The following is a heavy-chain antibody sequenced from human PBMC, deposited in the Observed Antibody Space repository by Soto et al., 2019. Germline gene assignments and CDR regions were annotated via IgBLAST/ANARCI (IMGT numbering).Heavy chain of an antibody. CDR2: IYYSGST. Sequence: SETLSLTCTVSGGSISSGGYYRSWIRQHPGKGLEWIGYIYYSGSTYYNPSLKSRVTISVDTSKNQFSLKLSSVTAADTAVYYCARDRRVAIFGVDNWFDPWGQGTLVTVSS. CDR1: GGSISSGGYY. D-gene: IGHD3-3*01. CDR3: ARDRRVAIFGVDNWFDP. J-gene: IGHJ5*02. V-gene: IGHV4-31*03.